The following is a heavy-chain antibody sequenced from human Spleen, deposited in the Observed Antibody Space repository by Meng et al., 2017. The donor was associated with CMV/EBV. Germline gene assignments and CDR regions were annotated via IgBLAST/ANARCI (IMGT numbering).Heavy chain of an antibody. CDR2: IKQDGSEK. J-gene: IGHJ4*02. V-gene: IGHV3-7*01. CDR3: ARDARAAYYDFWSGSRGNDY. Sequence: GGSLRLSCAASGFTFNNAWMSWVRQAPGKGLEWVANIKQDGSEKYYVDSVKGRFTISRDNAKNSLYLQMNSLRAEDTAVYYCARDARAAYYDFWSGSRGNDYWGQGTLVTVSS. CDR1: GFTFNNAW. D-gene: IGHD3-3*01.